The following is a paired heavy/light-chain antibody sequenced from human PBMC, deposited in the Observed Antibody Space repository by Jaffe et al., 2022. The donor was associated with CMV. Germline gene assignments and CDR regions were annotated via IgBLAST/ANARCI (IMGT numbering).Heavy chain of an antibody. CDR2: ISSSSSYT. D-gene: IGHD5-18*01. CDR1: GFTFSDYY. J-gene: IGHJ4*02. CDR3: ARGGYSYYFDY. Sequence: QVQLVESGGGLVKPGGSLRLSCAASGFTFSDYYMSWIRQAPGKGLEWVSYISSSSSYTNYADSVKGRFTISRDNAKNSLYLQMNSLRAEDTAVYYCARGGYSYYFDYWGQGTLVTVSS. V-gene: IGHV3-11*06.
Light chain of an antibody. CDR1: QSVSSY. J-gene: IGKJ4*01. CDR3: QQRSNWP. V-gene: IGKV3-11*01. CDR2: DAS. Sequence: EIVLTQSPATLSLSPGERATLSCRASQSVSSYLAWYQQKPGQAPRLLIYDASNRATGIPARFSGSGSGTDFTLTISSLEPEDFAVYYCQQRSNWPFGGGTKVEIK.